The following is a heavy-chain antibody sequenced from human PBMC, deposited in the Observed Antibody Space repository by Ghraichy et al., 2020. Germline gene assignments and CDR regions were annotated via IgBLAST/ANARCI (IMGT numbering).Heavy chain of an antibody. V-gene: IGHV4-34*01. CDR1: GGSLSDYY. Sequence: SQTLSLTCAVYGGSLSDYYWTWIRQPPGKGPEWIGEINHSGSTNYNPSLKSRVTISVDTSKNQFSLKLSSVTAADTAVYYCARGYDTPLYGMDVWGQGTTVTVSS. CDR3: ARGYDTPLYGMDV. CDR2: INHSGST. J-gene: IGHJ6*02. D-gene: IGHD3-22*01.